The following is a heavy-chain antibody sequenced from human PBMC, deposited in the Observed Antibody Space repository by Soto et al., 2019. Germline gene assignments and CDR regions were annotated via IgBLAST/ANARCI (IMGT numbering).Heavy chain of an antibody. CDR2: IDWDDDK. CDR3: AHRNGQQLDFDY. V-gene: IGHV2-70*12. CDR1: GFSLSTSGMC. D-gene: IGHD6-13*01. J-gene: IGHJ4*02. Sequence: SGPTLVNPTQTLTLTCTFSGFSLSTSGMCVSWIRQPPGKALEWLARIDWDDDKYYSTSLKTRLTISKDTSKNQVVLTMTNMDPVDTATYYCAHRNGQQLDFDYWGQGTLVTVSS.